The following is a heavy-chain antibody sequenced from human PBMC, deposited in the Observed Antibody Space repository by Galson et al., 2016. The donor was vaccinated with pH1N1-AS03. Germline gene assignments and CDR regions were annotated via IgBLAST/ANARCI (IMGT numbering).Heavy chain of an antibody. V-gene: IGHV1-2*04. J-gene: IGHJ6*02. Sequence: SVKVSCKASGYTFTDFSINWVRQAPGQGLEWMGWINPKNGVTNYAQKFQAWVTMTGDTSISTAYLELYGLKSDDTAVYYCARDPRGPCSSATCPTTYYFGMDVWGHGTTVIVSS. CDR2: INPKNGVT. CDR1: GYTFTDFS. D-gene: IGHD3-10*01. CDR3: ARDPRGPCSSATCPTTYYFGMDV.